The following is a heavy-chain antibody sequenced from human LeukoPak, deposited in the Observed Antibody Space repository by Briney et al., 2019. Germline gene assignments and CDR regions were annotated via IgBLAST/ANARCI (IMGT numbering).Heavy chain of an antibody. CDR3: ARSSYSSSSSA. CDR2: INSDGSEG. V-gene: IGHV3-7*03. J-gene: IGHJ3*01. Sequence: PGGSLRLSCAVSGFTFSGFWMSWSRQAPGKGLEWVASINSDGSEGYYADVVKGRFTISRGNAKNSLYLQINSLKAEDTAVYYCARSSYSSSSSAWGQGTMVTVSS. CDR1: GFTFSGFW. D-gene: IGHD6-6*01.